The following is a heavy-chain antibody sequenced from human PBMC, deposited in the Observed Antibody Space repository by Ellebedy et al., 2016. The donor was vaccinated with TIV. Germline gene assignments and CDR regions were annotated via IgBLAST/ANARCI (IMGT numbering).Heavy chain of an antibody. Sequence: GESLKISCEASGYNFATYWITWVRQVPGKGLEWMGMIYPGDHDIRYSPSFEGQVTISADKSASFAYLQWSSLRASDTAIYYCARSRESRSNFYGMDVWGQGTMVSVS. D-gene: IGHD3/OR15-3a*01. V-gene: IGHV5-51*01. CDR3: ARSRESRSNFYGMDV. CDR2: IYPGDHDI. J-gene: IGHJ6*02. CDR1: GYNFATYW.